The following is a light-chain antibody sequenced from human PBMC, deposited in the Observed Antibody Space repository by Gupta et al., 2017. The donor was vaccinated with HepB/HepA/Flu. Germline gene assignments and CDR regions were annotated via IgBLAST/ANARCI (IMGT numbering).Light chain of an antibody. Sequence: EIVLTQSPATLSLSPGARATLSCRASQSVSSYLAWYQQKPGQAPRLLIYDASNRATGIPARFSGSGSGTDFTLTISSLQAEDLAVYYCQQRDSAPRTFGQGTRLEMK. V-gene: IGKV3-11*01. J-gene: IGKJ5*01. CDR1: QSVSSY. CDR3: QQRDSAPRT. CDR2: DAS.